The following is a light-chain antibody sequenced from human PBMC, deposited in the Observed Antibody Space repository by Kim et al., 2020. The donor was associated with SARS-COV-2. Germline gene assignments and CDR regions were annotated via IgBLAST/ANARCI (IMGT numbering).Light chain of an antibody. J-gene: IGLJ3*02. Sequence: QSVLTQPPSASGTPGRRVTISCSGRTSNIGRNYVYWHQQLPGTAPKLLIFSNNQRPSGVPDRFSGSKSGTSASLAISGLRSADEADYYCAVWDDSLNGWVFGGGTKLTVL. V-gene: IGLV1-47*02. CDR2: SNN. CDR3: AVWDDSLNGWV. CDR1: TSNIGRNY.